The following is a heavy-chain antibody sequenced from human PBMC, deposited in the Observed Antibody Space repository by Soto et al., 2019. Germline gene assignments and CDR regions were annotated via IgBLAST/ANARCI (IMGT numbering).Heavy chain of an antibody. CDR3: ARISGRFGASHFDF. V-gene: IGHV2-26*01. CDR1: GFSLTNVQKG. CDR2: ILSDVEQ. Sequence: QVTLKESGPVLVQATETLTLTCNVSGFSLTNVQKGVAWIRQPPGKALEWLAHILSDVEQSYKSSLKKRLTISQDTSKRQVVLVMTNVEPVDTATYYCARISGRFGASHFDFWGQGSSVFVSS. J-gene: IGHJ4*02. D-gene: IGHD3-10*01.